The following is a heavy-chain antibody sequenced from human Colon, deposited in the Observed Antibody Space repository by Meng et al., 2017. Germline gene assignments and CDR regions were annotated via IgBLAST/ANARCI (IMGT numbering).Heavy chain of an antibody. CDR2: IYHSGST. CDR3: GRRYSNLGVRHFDY. CDR1: GYSISSGYY. D-gene: IGHD3-16*01. V-gene: IGHV4-38-2*01. J-gene: IGHJ4*02. Sequence: SETLSLTCAVSGYSISSGYYCSWVRQPPGKGLEWIGSIYHSGSTYYNPSLKSRVTISVDTSKNQFSLKLSSVTAADTAVYYCGRRYSNLGVRHFDYWGQGTLVTVSS.